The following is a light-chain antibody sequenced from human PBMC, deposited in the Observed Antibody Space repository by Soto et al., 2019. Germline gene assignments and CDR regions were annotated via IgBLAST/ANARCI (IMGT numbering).Light chain of an antibody. CDR1: QSVTNS. CDR3: QQYGSSPWT. CDR2: DAS. Sequence: EIVLTQSPATLSLSPGERATLSCRASQSVTNSLAWYQQKPGQAPRLLVYDASNRATGIPTRFSGSGSGTDFTLTISRLEPEDFAVYYCQQYGSSPWTFGQGTKVDIK. J-gene: IGKJ1*01. V-gene: IGKV3-20*01.